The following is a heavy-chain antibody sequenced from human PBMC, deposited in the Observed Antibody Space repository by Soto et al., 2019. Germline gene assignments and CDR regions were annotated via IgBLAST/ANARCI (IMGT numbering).Heavy chain of an antibody. J-gene: IGHJ4*02. CDR1: DFAFSNYG. D-gene: IGHD2-15*01. Sequence: QVQLVESGGGVVQPGGSLRLSCVASDFAFSNYGMHWVRQAPGKGLEWVALIWSEGTNKYYGDSVKGGFTVSRDNSKKTLYLQMNSLSTDDTGVYYCVRGGSCRGGSCDPNLDFYGDCAGFDYWGQGTLVTVSS. V-gene: IGHV3-33*01. CDR2: IWSEGTNK. CDR3: VRGGSCRGGSCDPNLDFYGDCAGFDY.